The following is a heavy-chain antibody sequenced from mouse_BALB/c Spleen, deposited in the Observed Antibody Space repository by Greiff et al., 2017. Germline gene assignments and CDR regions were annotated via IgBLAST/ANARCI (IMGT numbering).Heavy chain of an antibody. J-gene: IGHJ4*01. Sequence: EVQLQQSGAELARPGASVKLSCKASGYTFTSYWMQWVKQRPGQGLEWIGAIYPGNSDTSYNQKFKGKAKLTAVTSTSTAYMELSSLTNEDSAVYYCTREVPMDYWGQGTSVTVSS. V-gene: IGHV1-5*01. CDR3: TREVPMDY. CDR1: GYTFTSYW. CDR2: IYPGNSDT.